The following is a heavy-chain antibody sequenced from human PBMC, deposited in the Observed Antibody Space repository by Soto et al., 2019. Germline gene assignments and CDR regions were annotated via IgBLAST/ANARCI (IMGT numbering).Heavy chain of an antibody. V-gene: IGHV1-18*01. CDR1: GYTFTSYG. CDR2: ISAYNGNT. CDR3: ARGGVVPAAMKAYYYYYMDV. D-gene: IGHD2-2*01. Sequence: ASVKVSCKASGYTFTSYGISWLRQAPGQGLEWMGWISAYNGNTNYAQKLQGRVTMTTDTSTSTAYMELRSLRSDDTAVYYCARGGVVPAAMKAYYYYYMDVWGKGTTVTSP. J-gene: IGHJ6*03.